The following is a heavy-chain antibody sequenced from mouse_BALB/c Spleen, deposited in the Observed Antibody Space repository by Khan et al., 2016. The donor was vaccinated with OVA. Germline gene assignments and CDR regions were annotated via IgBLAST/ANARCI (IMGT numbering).Heavy chain of an antibody. CDR1: GYTFTTYW. V-gene: IGHV1-7*01. CDR2: IDPSSDYT. D-gene: IGHD1-1*02. CDR3: ARRGLFGIFVS. J-gene: IGHJ3*01. Sequence: QVQLQQSGAELAKPGASVKMSCKASGYTFTTYWIHWVKQRPGQGLEWIGYIDPSSDYTEYNQKFKDKATLTTDKSSSTAYMQLSSLTSADSAVYSCARRGLFGIFVSWGQGPLVPVSA.